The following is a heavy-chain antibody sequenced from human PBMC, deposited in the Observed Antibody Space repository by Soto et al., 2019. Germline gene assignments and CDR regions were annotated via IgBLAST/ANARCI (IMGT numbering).Heavy chain of an antibody. CDR3: ARVQPLRFLEWWDYYYGMDV. CDR1: GFTFSSYA. J-gene: IGHJ6*02. CDR2: ISGSGGST. Sequence: GGSLRLSCAASGFTFSSYAMSWVRQAPGKGLEWVSAISGSGGSTYYADSVKGRFTISGDNSKNTLYLQMNSLRAEDTAVYYCARVQPLRFLEWWDYYYGMDVWGQGTTVTVSS. V-gene: IGHV3-23*01. D-gene: IGHD3-3*01.